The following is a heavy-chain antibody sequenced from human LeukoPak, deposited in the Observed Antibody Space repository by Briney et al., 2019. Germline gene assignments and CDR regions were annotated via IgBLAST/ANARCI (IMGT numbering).Heavy chain of an antibody. CDR2: IYSGGST. CDR1: GFTVSSNY. V-gene: IGHV3-53*01. J-gene: IGHJ4*02. CDR3: ARAKQYQLLFDY. D-gene: IGHD2-2*01. Sequence: GGSLRLSCAASGFTVSSNYMSWVRQAPGKGLEWVSVIYSGGSTYYADSVKGRFTISRDNSKNTLYLQMNSLRAEDTAVYYCARAKQYQLLFDYWGQGTLVTVSS.